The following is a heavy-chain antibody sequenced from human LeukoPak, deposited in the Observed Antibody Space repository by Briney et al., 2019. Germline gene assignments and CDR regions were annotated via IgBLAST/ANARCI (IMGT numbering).Heavy chain of an antibody. Sequence: ASVKVSCKASGYTFTGYYMHWVRQAPGQGLEWMGWINPNSGGTNHAQKFQGRVTMTRDTSIITAYMELSRLRSDDTAVYYCARGGDSGSYYDNWFDPWGQGTLVTVSS. D-gene: IGHD1-26*01. J-gene: IGHJ5*02. CDR2: INPNSGGT. CDR1: GYTFTGYY. V-gene: IGHV1-2*02. CDR3: ARGGDSGSYYDNWFDP.